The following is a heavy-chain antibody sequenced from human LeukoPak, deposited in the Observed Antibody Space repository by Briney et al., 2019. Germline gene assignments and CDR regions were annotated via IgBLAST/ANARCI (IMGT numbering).Heavy chain of an antibody. J-gene: IGHJ6*02. V-gene: IGHV4-34*01. D-gene: IGHD3-3*01. CDR3: ARVGVFGVVTQYYYYYHGMDV. Sequence: SETLSLTCAVYGGSFSGYYWSWIRQPPGKGLEWIGEINHSGSTNYNPSLKSRVTISVDTSKNQFSLKLSSVTAADTAVYYCARVGVFGVVTQYYYYYHGMDVWGQGTTVTVSS. CDR2: INHSGST. CDR1: GGSFSGYY.